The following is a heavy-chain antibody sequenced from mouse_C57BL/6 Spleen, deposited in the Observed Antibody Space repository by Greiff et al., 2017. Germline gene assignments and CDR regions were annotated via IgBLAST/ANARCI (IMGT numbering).Heavy chain of an antibody. CDR2: INPNNGGT. CDR1: GYTFTDYN. J-gene: IGHJ4*01. V-gene: IGHV1-22*01. D-gene: IGHD2-5*01. Sequence: VQLQQSGPELVKPGASVKMSCKASGYTFTDYNMHWVKPSHGKSLEWIGYINPNNGGTSYNQKFKGKATLTVNKSSSTAYMELRSLTSEDSAVYYCAREGVSKDYAMDYWGQGTSVTVSS. CDR3: AREGVSKDYAMDY.